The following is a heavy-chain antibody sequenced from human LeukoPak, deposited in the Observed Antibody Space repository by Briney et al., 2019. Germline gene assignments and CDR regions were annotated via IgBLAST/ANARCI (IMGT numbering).Heavy chain of an antibody. CDR1: GYTFTSYG. CDR3: ATYDYGDYEDY. D-gene: IGHD4-17*01. V-gene: IGHV1-18*01. J-gene: IGHJ4*02. Sequence: ASVKVSCKASGYTFTSYGISLVRQAPGQGLEWMGWISAYNGNTNYAQKLQGRVTMTTDTSTSTAYMELRSLRSDDTAVYYCATYDYGDYEDYWGQGTLVTVSS. CDR2: ISAYNGNT.